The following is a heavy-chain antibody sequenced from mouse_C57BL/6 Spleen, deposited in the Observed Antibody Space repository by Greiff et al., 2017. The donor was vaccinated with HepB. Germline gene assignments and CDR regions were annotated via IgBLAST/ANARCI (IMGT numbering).Heavy chain of an antibody. D-gene: IGHD1-1*01. CDR1: GFSLTSYG. J-gene: IGHJ3*01. CDR3: AREMGHGSSYPWFAY. CDR2: IWSDGST. V-gene: IGHV2-6*03. Sequence: VQVVESGPGLVAPSQSLSITCTVSGFSLTSYGVHWVRQPPGKGLEWLVVIWSDGSTTYNSALKSRLSISKDNSKSQVFLKMNSLQTDDTAMYYCAREMGHGSSYPWFAYWGQGTLVTVSA.